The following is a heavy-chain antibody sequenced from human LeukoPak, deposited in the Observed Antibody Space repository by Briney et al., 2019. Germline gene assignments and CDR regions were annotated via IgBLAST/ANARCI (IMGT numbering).Heavy chain of an antibody. V-gene: IGHV3-23*01. CDR1: GFAFSNYG. Sequence: PGGSLRLSCAASGFAFSNYGMNWVRQAPGKGLEWVSGITGSGSTTYYADSVKGRFTISRDNSKSTLYLQMNSPRAEDTAAYYCAKDGNWPRFENWGQGTLVTVSS. CDR2: ITGSGSTT. J-gene: IGHJ4*02. D-gene: IGHD1-20*01. CDR3: AKDGNWPRFEN.